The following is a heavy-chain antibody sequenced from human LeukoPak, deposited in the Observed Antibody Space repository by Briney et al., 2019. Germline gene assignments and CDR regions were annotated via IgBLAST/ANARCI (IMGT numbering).Heavy chain of an antibody. CDR3: ARVMRGYFDY. CDR1: GFTFSSYS. CDR2: ISSSSSYI. J-gene: IGHJ4*02. Sequence: GGSLRLSCAASGFTFSSYSMNWVRQAPGKGLEWVSSISSSSSYIYYADSVKGRFTISRDNAKNSLYLQINSLRAEDTAVYYCARVMRGYFDYWGQGTLVTVSS. V-gene: IGHV3-21*01.